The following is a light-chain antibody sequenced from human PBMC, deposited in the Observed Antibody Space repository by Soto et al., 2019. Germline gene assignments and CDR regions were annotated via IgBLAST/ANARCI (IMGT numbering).Light chain of an antibody. J-gene: IGLJ2*01. CDR2: NTN. V-gene: IGLV8-61*01. CDR1: SDSVSASHF. CDR3: VLYMRSGISV. Sequence: QTVVTQEPSFSVSPGGTVTLTCGLSSDSVSASHFPRWYQQTPGQAPRTLIYNTNTRSSGVPDRFSGSILGNRAALTITGAQADDEYDYYCVLYMRSGISVFGGGTQLTVL.